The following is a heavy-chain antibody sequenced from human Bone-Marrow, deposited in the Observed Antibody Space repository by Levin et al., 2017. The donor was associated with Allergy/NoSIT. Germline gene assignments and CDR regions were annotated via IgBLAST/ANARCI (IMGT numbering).Heavy chain of an antibody. D-gene: IGHD3-10*01. CDR3: IIYNVTPDLDFDS. CDR1: GGSISTNNHY. J-gene: IGHJ4*02. Sequence: SQTLSLTCTVSGGSISTNNHYWGWIRQPPGKGLEWIASISYSGSTYYNPSLKRRVTISVDTSRNQFSLKLSSVTAADTAVYYCIIYNVTPDLDFDSWGQGTLVTVSS. CDR2: ISYSGST. V-gene: IGHV4-39*01.